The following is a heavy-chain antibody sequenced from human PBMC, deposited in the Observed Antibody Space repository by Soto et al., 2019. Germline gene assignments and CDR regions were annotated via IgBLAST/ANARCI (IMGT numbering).Heavy chain of an antibody. V-gene: IGHV1-2*04. D-gene: IGHD1-26*01. CDR1: GYTFTCYY. CDR3: ARLGDVDQSTDAFDI. CDR2: INPNSGGT. Sequence: GAPVKVSSKASGYTFTCYYMHWVRQAPGQGLEWMGWINPNSGGTNYAQKFQGWVTMTRDTSISTAYMELSRLRSDDTAVYYCARLGDVDQSTDAFDIWGQGTMVTVSS. J-gene: IGHJ3*02.